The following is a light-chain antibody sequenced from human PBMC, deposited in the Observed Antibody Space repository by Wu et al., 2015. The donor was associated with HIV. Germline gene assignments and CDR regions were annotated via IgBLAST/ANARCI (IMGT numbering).Light chain of an antibody. V-gene: IGKV1-6*01. Sequence: AIQMTQSPSSLSASVGDRVTITCRASQGIRNDLGWYQQKPGKAPKLLIYAASSLQSGVPSRFSGSGSGTDFTLTISSLQPEDFATYYCQQYFSIAPITFGQGTRLEIK. J-gene: IGKJ5*01. CDR3: QQYFSIAPIT. CDR1: QGIRND. CDR2: AAS.